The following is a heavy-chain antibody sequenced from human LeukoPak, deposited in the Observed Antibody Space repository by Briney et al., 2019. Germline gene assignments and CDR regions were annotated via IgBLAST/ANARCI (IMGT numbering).Heavy chain of an antibody. Sequence: PGGSLRLSCAASGFTFSSYAMSWVRHAPGKGLEWVSAISSSGGSTYYADSVKGRFTISRDNSKNTLYLQMNSLRAEDTAVYYCAKDLGRGYYGSGLDYWGQGTLVTVSS. CDR1: GFTFSSYA. CDR3: AKDLGRGYYGSGLDY. V-gene: IGHV3-23*01. D-gene: IGHD3-10*01. CDR2: ISSSGGST. J-gene: IGHJ4*02.